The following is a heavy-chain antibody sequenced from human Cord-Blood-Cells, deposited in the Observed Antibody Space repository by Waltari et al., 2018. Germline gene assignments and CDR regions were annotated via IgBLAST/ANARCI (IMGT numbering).Heavy chain of an antibody. J-gene: IGHJ5*02. V-gene: IGHV4-61*09. CDR2: IYTSGST. Sequence: QVQLQESGPGLVKPSQTLSLTCTVSGGPISSGSYYWSWIRQPAGKGLEWIGYIYTSGSTNYNPPLKSRVTISVDTSKNQFSLKLSAVTAADTAVYYCARGGIAARPNWFDPWGQGTLVTVSS. CDR3: ARGGIAARPNWFDP. CDR1: GGPISSGSYY. D-gene: IGHD6-6*01.